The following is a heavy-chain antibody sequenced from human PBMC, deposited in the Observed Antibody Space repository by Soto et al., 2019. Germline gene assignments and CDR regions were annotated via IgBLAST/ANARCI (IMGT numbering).Heavy chain of an antibody. CDR2: ISGSGGST. V-gene: IGHV3-23*01. CDR3: AKDVRYCTNGVCYFYYYYGMDV. CDR1: GFTVSSYH. D-gene: IGHD2-8*01. J-gene: IGHJ6*02. Sequence: GGSLRLSCAASGFTVSSYHMSWVRQAPGKGLEWVSAISGSGGSTYYADSVKGRFTISRDNSKNTLYLQMNSLRAEDTAVYYCAKDVRYCTNGVCYFYYYYGMDVWGQGTTVTVSS.